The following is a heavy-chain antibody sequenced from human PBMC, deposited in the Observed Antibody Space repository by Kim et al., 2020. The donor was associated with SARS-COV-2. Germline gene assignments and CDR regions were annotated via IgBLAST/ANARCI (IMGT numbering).Heavy chain of an antibody. Sequence: DSRKGRFTISRDNSKNTLYLQMNSLRAEDTAVYYCAKAAGGQWPTYYFDYWGQGTLVTVSS. J-gene: IGHJ4*02. CDR3: AKAAGGQWPTYYFDY. V-gene: IGHV3-30*02. D-gene: IGHD6-19*01.